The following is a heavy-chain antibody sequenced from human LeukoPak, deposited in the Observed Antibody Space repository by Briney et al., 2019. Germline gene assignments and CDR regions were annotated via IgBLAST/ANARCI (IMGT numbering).Heavy chain of an antibody. D-gene: IGHD6-6*01. CDR3: ARGIRWRSSIGFDI. CDR1: GGTFGSYA. Sequence: ASVKVSCKASGGTFGSYAISWVRQATGQGLEWMGWINPNSGNTDYAHKFQGGDTITRNTPISTAYMELSSLRSEDTAVYYCARGIRWRSSIGFDIWGQGTMVTVSS. V-gene: IGHV1-8*03. J-gene: IGHJ3*02. CDR2: INPNSGNT.